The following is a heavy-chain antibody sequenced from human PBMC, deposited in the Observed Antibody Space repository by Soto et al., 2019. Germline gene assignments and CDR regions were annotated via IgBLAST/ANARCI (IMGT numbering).Heavy chain of an antibody. CDR1: GFTFSSYA. CDR3: ARDQYDGMDV. D-gene: IGHD2-8*01. Sequence: GGSLRLSCAASGFTFSSYAMHWVRQAPGKGLEWVAVISYDGSNKYYADSVEGRFTISRDNSKNTLYLQMNSLRAEDTAVYYCARDQYDGMDVWGQGTTVTVSS. CDR2: ISYDGSNK. J-gene: IGHJ6*02. V-gene: IGHV3-30-3*01.